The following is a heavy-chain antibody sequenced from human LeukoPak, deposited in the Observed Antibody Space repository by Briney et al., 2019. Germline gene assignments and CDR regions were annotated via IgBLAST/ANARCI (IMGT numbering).Heavy chain of an antibody. J-gene: IGHJ3*02. CDR1: GYTFTSYA. CDR2: INAGNGNT. V-gene: IGHV1-3*01. Sequence: GASVKVSCKASGYTFTSYAMHWVRQAPGQRLEWMGWINAGNGNTKYSQKFQDRVTITGDTSASTAYMELSSLRSEDTAVYYCAQTYCSSTRCYPGAFDIWGQGTMVTVSS. CDR3: AQTYCSSTRCYPGAFDI. D-gene: IGHD2-2*01.